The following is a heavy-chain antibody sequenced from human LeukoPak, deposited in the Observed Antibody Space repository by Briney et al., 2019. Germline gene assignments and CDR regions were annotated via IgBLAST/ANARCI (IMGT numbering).Heavy chain of an antibody. CDR1: GFTVSSNY. D-gene: IGHD3-22*01. CDR2: IYSGGST. J-gene: IGHJ4*02. V-gene: IGHV3-53*01. Sequence: GGSLRLSCAASGFTVSSNYMSWVRQAPGKGLEWVSVIYSGGSTYYADSVKGRFTISRGNSKNTLYLQMNSLRAEDTAVYYCAREKYYYDSSGYYYLYYFDYWGQGTLVTVSS. CDR3: AREKYYYDSSGYYYLYYFDY.